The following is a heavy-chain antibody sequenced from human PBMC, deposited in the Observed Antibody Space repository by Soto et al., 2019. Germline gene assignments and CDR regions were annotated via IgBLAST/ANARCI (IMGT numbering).Heavy chain of an antibody. Sequence: AASVKVSCKASGCTFTSYVISWVRQAPGQGLEWMGWISAYNGNANYAQKIQGRVTMTTDTSTSTAYMELRSLRSDDTAVYYCARGRAIAVVRRFDVWGQGTLVTVSS. CDR2: ISAYNGNA. J-gene: IGHJ4*02. CDR1: GCTFTSYV. V-gene: IGHV1-18*04. CDR3: ARGRAIAVVRRFDV. D-gene: IGHD6-19*01.